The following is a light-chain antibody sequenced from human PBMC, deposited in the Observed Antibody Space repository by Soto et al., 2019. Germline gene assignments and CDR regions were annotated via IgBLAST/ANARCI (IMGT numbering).Light chain of an antibody. Sequence: QSALTQPASVSGSPGQSITISCTGTSSDVGSYNLVSWYQQHPGKAPKLMIYDVSNRSSGVSYRFSGSKSGNTASLTISGLQDEDDADYYCSSYTSRSTLVFGTGTKLTVL. CDR3: SSYTSRSTLV. CDR1: SSDVGSYNL. CDR2: DVS. J-gene: IGLJ1*01. V-gene: IGLV2-14*02.